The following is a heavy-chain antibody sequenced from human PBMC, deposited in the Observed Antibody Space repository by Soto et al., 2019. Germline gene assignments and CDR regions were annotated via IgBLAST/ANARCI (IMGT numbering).Heavy chain of an antibody. J-gene: IGHJ4*02. CDR1: GFTFTTYG. CDR2: TSYDGSSK. Sequence: ESGGGVVQPGRSLRLSCAASGFTFTTYGMHWVRHAPGKGLEWVAVTSYDGSSKYYADSVMGRFTISRDNSKNTVYLQMNSLRGEDTAVYYCAKGSGKDAWYFDYWGQGTLVTVSS. V-gene: IGHV3-30*18. CDR3: AKGSGKDAWYFDY. D-gene: IGHD3-10*01.